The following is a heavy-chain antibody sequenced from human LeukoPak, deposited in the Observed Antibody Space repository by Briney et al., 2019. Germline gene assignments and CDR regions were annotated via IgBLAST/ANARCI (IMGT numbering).Heavy chain of an antibody. V-gene: IGHV1-69*13. D-gene: IGHD2-2*01. CDR1: GGTFSSYA. J-gene: IGHJ6*02. CDR3: ARGCSSTSCYLYYYYGMDV. CDR2: IIPIFVTE. Sequence: SVKGSCNASGGTFSSYAISWVRQAPGQGLEWMGRIIPIFVTENYAQKFQYRVTITADETTSTGYMELSSLRSEDTAVYYCARGCSSTSCYLYYYYGMDVWGQGTTVTVSS.